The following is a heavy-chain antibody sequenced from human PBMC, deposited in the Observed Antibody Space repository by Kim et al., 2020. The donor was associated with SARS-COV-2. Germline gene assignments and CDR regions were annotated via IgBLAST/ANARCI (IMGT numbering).Heavy chain of an antibody. D-gene: IGHD3-10*01. CDR2: LSNSGTT. CDR3: ARQTLRSLSFGALGDF. Sequence: SETLSLTCAVSGASIDSSDSYWGWIRQPPGKGLEWIGSLSNSGTTYYNPSLKSRVTTSADTARNQFSLKMTSATAADTALYYCARQTLRSLSFGALGDF. V-gene: IGHV4-39*01. J-gene: IGHJ4*01. CDR1: GASIDSSDSY.